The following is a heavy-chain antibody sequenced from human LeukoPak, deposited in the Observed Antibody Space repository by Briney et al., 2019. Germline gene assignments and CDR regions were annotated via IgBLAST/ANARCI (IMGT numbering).Heavy chain of an antibody. CDR1: GFTLSSYW. CDR3: ARAIRSDLSKTLDY. V-gene: IGHV3-74*01. CDR2: FSSDGRNI. D-gene: IGHD3-10*01. J-gene: IGHJ4*02. Sequence: GGSLRLSCAASGFTLSSYWMHWVRQAPGKGLVWVSRFSSDGRNIAYADSVKGRFTISRDDAKNTLYLQMDSLRVEDTAVYYCARAIRSDLSKTLDYWGQGSLVTVSS.